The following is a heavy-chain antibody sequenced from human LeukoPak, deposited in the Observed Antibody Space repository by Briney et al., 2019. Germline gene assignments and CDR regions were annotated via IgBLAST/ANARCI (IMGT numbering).Heavy chain of an antibody. J-gene: IGHJ4*02. CDR1: GGSISSYY. Sequence: SETLSLTCTVSGGSISSYYWSWIRQPPGKGLEWIGYIYYSGSTNYNPYLKSRVTISVDTSKNQFSLKLSSVTAADTAVYYCAREGGGAAAGSYYFDYWGQGTLVTVSS. D-gene: IGHD6-13*01. V-gene: IGHV4-59*01. CDR2: IYYSGST. CDR3: AREGGGAAAGSYYFDY.